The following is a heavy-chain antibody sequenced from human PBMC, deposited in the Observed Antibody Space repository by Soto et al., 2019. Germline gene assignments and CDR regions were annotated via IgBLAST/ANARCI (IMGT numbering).Heavy chain of an antibody. V-gene: IGHV3-30-3*01. CDR1: GFTFSSYA. CDR2: ISYDGSNK. Sequence: GGSLRLSCAASGFTFSSYAMHWVRQAPGKGLEWVAVISYDGSNKYYADSVKGRFTISRDNSKNTLYLQMNSLRAEDTAVYYCAREPRRSFWSGYPPDYWGQGTLVTVS. D-gene: IGHD3-3*01. CDR3: AREPRRSFWSGYPPDY. J-gene: IGHJ4*02.